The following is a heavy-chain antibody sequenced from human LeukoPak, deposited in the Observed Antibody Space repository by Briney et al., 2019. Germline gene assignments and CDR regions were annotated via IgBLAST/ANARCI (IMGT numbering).Heavy chain of an antibody. V-gene: IGHV3-23*01. CDR3: ARVAYSYVGDY. Sequence: AGGSLRLSCTASGFTFSSYAMNWVRQAPGKGLEWVSGIGAGGTFTYYADSVKGRFTIFRDNSRNTLYLQMNSLRADDTAVYYCARVAYSYVGDYWGQGTLVTVSS. D-gene: IGHD5-18*01. CDR2: IGAGGTFT. CDR1: GFTFSSYA. J-gene: IGHJ4*02.